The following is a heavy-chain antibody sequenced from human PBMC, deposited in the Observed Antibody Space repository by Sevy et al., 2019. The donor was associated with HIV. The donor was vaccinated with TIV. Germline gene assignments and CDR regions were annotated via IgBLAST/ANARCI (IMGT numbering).Heavy chain of an antibody. CDR2: INPSGGST. Sequence: ASVKVSCKASGYTFTSYYMHWVRQAPGQGLEWMGIINPSGGSTSYAQKFQGRVTMTRDTSTSTVYMELSSLRSEATAVYDCARDSSEVVVTASLDYWGQGTLVTVSS. J-gene: IGHJ4*02. CDR1: GYTFTSYY. D-gene: IGHD2-21*02. CDR3: ARDSSEVVVTASLDY. V-gene: IGHV1-46*01.